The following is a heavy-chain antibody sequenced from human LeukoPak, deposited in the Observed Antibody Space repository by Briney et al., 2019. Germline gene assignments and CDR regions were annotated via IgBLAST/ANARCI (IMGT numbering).Heavy chain of an antibody. CDR3: ARSRRPTAMYAFDI. CDR2: NYDCGST. V-gene: IGHV4-59*01. Sequence: PSETLSLTCSVSGGPLSTYHWSWIRQPPGKGLERIGYNYDCGSTGYNPSLKSRVTISADTSKKQFPLKLSSVSAADTAIYYCARSRRPTAMYAFDIWGQGTMVTVSS. CDR1: GGPLSTYH. D-gene: IGHD2-2*01. J-gene: IGHJ3*02.